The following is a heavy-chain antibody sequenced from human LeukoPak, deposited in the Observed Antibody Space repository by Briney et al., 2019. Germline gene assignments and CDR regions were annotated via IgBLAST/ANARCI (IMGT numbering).Heavy chain of an antibody. J-gene: IGHJ4*02. CDR2: IKQDGSEK. CDR1: GFTFDIYW. V-gene: IGHV3-7*01. CDR3: ARDLMITFGGVIVRGPGFDY. D-gene: IGHD3-16*02. Sequence: GGSLRLSCAASGFTFDIYWMSWVRQAPGKGLEWVANIKQDGSEKYYVDSVKGRFTISRDNAKNSLYLQMNSLRAEDTAVYYCARDLMITFGGVIVRGPGFDYWGQGTLVTVSS.